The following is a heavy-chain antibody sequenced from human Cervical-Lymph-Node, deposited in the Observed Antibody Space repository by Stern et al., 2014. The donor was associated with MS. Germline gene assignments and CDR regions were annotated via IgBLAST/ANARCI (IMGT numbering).Heavy chain of an antibody. Sequence: QMQLVESGGGVVQPGRSLRLSCAASGFSFSSYGMYWVRQAPGKGLEWVSGIWHDGKNEYYADSVKGRFTISRDNAKSTVYLQMNSLRDEDTAVYFCARHPAAAGTGVHLEYWGQGTLVIVSS. D-gene: IGHD6-13*01. J-gene: IGHJ4*02. CDR3: ARHPAAAGTGVHLEY. V-gene: IGHV3-33*01. CDR2: IWHDGKNE. CDR1: GFSFSSYG.